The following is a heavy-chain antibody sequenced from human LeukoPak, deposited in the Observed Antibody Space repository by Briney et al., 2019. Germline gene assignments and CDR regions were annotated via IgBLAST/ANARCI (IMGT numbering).Heavy chain of an antibody. D-gene: IGHD3-10*01. Sequence: SETLSLTCTVSGGSISSGSYYWSWIRQPAGKGLEWIARIYTSGSTNYNPSLKSRVTISVDTSKNQFSLKLSSVTAADTAVYYCARDKWVTEDYYGSGTHGGFDYWGQGTLVTVSS. CDR1: GGSISSGSYY. CDR3: ARDKWVTEDYYGSGTHGGFDY. V-gene: IGHV4-61*02. J-gene: IGHJ4*02. CDR2: IYTSGST.